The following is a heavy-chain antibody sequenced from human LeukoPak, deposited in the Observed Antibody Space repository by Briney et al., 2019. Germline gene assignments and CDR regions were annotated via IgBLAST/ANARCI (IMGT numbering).Heavy chain of an antibody. D-gene: IGHD4-11*01. CDR1: GFTFTSSA. Sequence: ASVKVSCKASGFTFTSSAVQWVRQARGQRLEWIGWIVVGSGNTNYAQKFQERVTITRDMSTSTAYMELSSLRSEDTAVYYCAREETGFTVTLPEFGYWGQGTLVTVSS. CDR2: IVVGSGNT. V-gene: IGHV1-58*01. CDR3: AREETGFTVTLPEFGY. J-gene: IGHJ4*02.